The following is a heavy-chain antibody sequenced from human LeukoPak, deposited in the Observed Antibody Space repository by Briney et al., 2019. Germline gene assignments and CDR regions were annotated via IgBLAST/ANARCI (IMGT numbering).Heavy chain of an antibody. CDR3: ARDYCTNGIYYTGRLDY. CDR1: GFIFSSCS. J-gene: IGHJ4*02. CDR2: ISSSSSTI. Sequence: GGSLRLSCAASGFIFSSCSKKWVRQAPGKGLEWISYISSSSSTIYYADSVKGRFTISRDNAKNSVHLQMNSLRAEDTAVYFCARDYCTNGIYYTGRLDYWGQGTLVTVSS. D-gene: IGHD2-8*01. V-gene: IGHV3-48*01.